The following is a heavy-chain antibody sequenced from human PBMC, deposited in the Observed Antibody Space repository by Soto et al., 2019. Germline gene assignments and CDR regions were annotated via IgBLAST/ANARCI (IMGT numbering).Heavy chain of an antibody. D-gene: IGHD2-8*01. J-gene: IGHJ6*02. CDR2: ISGSSDTT. Sequence: EVQLLESGGDLVQPGGSLRLSCAASGFTFSSYAMSWVRQAPGKGLEWVSGISGSSDTTYYADSVKGRFSISGDTSKNTLSLQTHSLGAEDTAVYYCAEWAPEDCPSGVCYGRSYYGLDVWGQGTTVTVSS. CDR1: GFTFSSYA. CDR3: AEWAPEDCPSGVCYGRSYYGLDV. V-gene: IGHV3-23*01.